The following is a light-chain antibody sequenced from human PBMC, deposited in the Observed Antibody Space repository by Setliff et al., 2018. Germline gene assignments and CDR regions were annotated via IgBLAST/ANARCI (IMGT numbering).Light chain of an antibody. Sequence: QSVLTQPRSVSGSPGQSVTISCTGTGSDVGRYNFVSWYQQHPGKAPKLIIYDVTKRPSGVPDRFSGSKSGNTASLTISGLQAEDEADYSCCSYADTYISVFGTGTKVTVL. J-gene: IGLJ1*01. CDR3: CSYADTYISV. CDR1: GSDVGRYNF. CDR2: DVT. V-gene: IGLV2-11*01.